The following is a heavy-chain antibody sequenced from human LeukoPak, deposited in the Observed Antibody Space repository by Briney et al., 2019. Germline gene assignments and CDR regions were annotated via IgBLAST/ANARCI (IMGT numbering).Heavy chain of an antibody. Sequence: PSETLSLTCAVYGGSFSGYYWSWIRQPPGKGLEWIGEINHSGSTNYNPSLKSRVTISVDTSKNQFSLKLSSVTAADTAVYYCARGGSLNDFWSGYRPHYYYYMDVWGKGTTVPVSS. J-gene: IGHJ6*03. CDR3: ARGGSLNDFWSGYRPHYYYYMDV. CDR2: INHSGST. CDR1: GGSFSGYY. D-gene: IGHD3-3*01. V-gene: IGHV4-34*01.